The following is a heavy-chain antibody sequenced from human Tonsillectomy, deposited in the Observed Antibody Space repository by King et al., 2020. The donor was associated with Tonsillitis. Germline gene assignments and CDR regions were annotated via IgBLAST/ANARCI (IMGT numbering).Heavy chain of an antibody. CDR3: ARVMAVSYFDTFDY. D-gene: IGHD3-9*01. J-gene: IGHJ4*02. V-gene: IGHV3-7*03. CDR2: IKQDGSEK. CDR1: GFTFSSYW. Sequence: VQLVESGGGLVQPGGSLRLSCAASGFTFSSYWMSWVRQAPGKGLEWVANIKQDGSEKYYVDSVKGRFTISRDNAKNSLYLQMNSLRAEDTAVYYCARVMAVSYFDTFDYWGQGTLVTVSS.